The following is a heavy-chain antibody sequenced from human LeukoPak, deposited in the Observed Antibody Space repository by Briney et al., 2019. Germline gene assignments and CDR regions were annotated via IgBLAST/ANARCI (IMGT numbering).Heavy chain of an antibody. CDR1: GGSISSYY. CDR2: IYYSGST. J-gene: IGHJ4*02. Sequence: SETLSLTCTVSGGSISSYYWSWIRQPPGKGLEWVGSIYYSGSTYYNPSLKSRVTISVDTSKNQFSLKLSSVTAADTAVYYCARNRRYYYDSSGYFDYWGQGTLVTVSS. CDR3: ARNRRYYYDSSGYFDY. V-gene: IGHV4-39*07. D-gene: IGHD3-22*01.